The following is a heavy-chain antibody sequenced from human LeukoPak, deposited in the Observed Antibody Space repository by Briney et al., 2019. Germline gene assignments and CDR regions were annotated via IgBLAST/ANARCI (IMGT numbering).Heavy chain of an antibody. CDR3: ARLLYCSSTSCQKLINWFDP. CDR2: IYYSGST. D-gene: IGHD2-2*01. J-gene: IGHJ5*02. Sequence: SETLSLTCTVSGGSISSYYWSWIRQPPGNGLEWIGYIYYSGSTNYNPSLKSRVTISVDTSKNQFSLKLSSVTAADTAVYYCARLLYCSSTSCQKLINWFDPWGQGTLVTVSS. V-gene: IGHV4-59*08. CDR1: GGSISSYY.